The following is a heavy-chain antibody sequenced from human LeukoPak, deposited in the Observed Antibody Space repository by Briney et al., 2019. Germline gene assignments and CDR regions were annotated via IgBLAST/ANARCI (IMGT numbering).Heavy chain of an antibody. V-gene: IGHV3-11*04. CDR2: ISSGGSTI. CDR1: GFTFSDYY. D-gene: IGHD3-10*01. Sequence: PGGSLRLSCAVSGFTFSDYYMSWIRQAPGKGLEWVSYISSGGSTISHADSVKGRFTISRDNAENSLYLQMNSLRAEDTAVYYCARKGSGVLLWFGELLLGAFDIWGQGTMVTVSS. J-gene: IGHJ3*02. CDR3: ARKGSGVLLWFGELLLGAFDI.